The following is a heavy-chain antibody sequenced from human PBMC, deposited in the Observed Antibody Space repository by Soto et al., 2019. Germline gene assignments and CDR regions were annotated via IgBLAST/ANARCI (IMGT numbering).Heavy chain of an antibody. D-gene: IGHD3-22*01. J-gene: IGHJ4*02. CDR3: ARDPYYYDSSGSY. V-gene: IGHV4-61*01. Sequence: SETLSLTCTVSGGSVSSVSYYWSWIRQPPGKGLEWIGYIYYSGSTNYNPSLKSRVTISVDTSKNQFSLKLSSVTAADTAVYYCARDPYYYDSSGSYWGQGTLVTVSS. CDR2: IYYSGST. CDR1: GGSVSSVSYY.